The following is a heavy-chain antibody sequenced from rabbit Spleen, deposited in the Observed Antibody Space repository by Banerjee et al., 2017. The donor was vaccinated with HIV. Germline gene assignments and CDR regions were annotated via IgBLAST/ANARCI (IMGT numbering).Heavy chain of an antibody. J-gene: IGHJ6*01. CDR2: INAVTGKA. V-gene: IGHV1S45*01. D-gene: IGHD8-1*01. Sequence: QEQLEESGGGLVKPEGSLTFTCKASGFSFSDRDVMCWVRQAPGKGLEWIACINAVTGKAVYANWAKGRFTFSKASSTTVTLQMASLTAADTATYFCARDTGSSFSSYGMDLWGQGTLVTVS. CDR1: GFSFSDRDV. CDR3: ARDTGSSFSSYGMDL.